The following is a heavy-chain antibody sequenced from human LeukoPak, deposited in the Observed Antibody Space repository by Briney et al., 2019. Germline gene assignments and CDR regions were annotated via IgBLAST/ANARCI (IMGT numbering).Heavy chain of an antibody. CDR2: IYYSGST. CDR3: ARDKGATFSLDIDY. D-gene: IGHD1-26*01. Sequence: SETLSLTCTVSGGSISSYYWSWIRQPPGKGLEWIGYIYYSGSTNYNPSLKSRVTISVDTSKNQFSLKLSSVTAADTAVYYCARDKGATFSLDIDYWGQGTLVTVSS. V-gene: IGHV4-59*01. CDR1: GGSISSYY. J-gene: IGHJ4*02.